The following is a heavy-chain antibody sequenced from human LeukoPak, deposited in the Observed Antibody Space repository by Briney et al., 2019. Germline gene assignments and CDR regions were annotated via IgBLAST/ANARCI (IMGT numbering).Heavy chain of an antibody. Sequence: PGGSLRLSCAASRFTFSSYWMHWVRQAPGKGLVWVSRINSDGSSTNYADPVKGRFTISRDNAKNTLYLQMNSLRVEDTAVFYCARDQYDTWSRRGNFDSWGQGTLVIVSS. V-gene: IGHV3-74*01. CDR2: INSDGSST. CDR3: ARDQYDTWSRRGNFDS. J-gene: IGHJ4*02. CDR1: RFTFSSYW. D-gene: IGHD3-3*01.